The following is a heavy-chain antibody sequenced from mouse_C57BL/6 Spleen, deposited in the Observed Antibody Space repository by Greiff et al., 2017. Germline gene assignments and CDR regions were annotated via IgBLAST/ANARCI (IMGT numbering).Heavy chain of an antibody. CDR3: ARHYCYGSSYGEFAY. J-gene: IGHJ3*01. V-gene: IGHV1-26*01. CDR1: GYTFTDYY. D-gene: IGHD1-1*01. CDR2: INPNNGGT. Sequence: EVKLQQSGPELVKPGASVKISCKASGYTFTDYYMNWVKQSHGKSLEWIGDINPNNGGTSYNQKFKGKATLTVDKSSSTAYMELRSLTSEDSAVYYCARHYCYGSSYGEFAYWGQGTLVTVSA.